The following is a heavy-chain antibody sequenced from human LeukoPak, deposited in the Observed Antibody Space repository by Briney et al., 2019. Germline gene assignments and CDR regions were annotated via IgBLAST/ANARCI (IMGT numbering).Heavy chain of an antibody. Sequence: PSETLSLTCTVSGGSISSSSYYWGWIRQPPGKGLEWIGSIYYSGSTYYNPSLKSRVTISVDKSKNQFSLKLSSVTAADTAVYYCARAPYSGREFDYWGQGTLVTVSS. D-gene: IGHD1-26*01. J-gene: IGHJ4*02. V-gene: IGHV4-39*07. CDR3: ARAPYSGREFDY. CDR1: GGSISSSSYY. CDR2: IYYSGST.